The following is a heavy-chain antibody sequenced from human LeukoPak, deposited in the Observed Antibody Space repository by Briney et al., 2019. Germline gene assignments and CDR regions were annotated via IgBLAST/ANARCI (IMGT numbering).Heavy chain of an antibody. Sequence: SDTLSLTCAVSGYSISSGYYWGWIRQPPGKGLEWIGSIYHSGSTHYNPSLKSRVTISVDTSKKQFSLKLSSVTAADTAVYYCARNSSSWYFDYWGQGTLVTVSS. CDR1: GYSISSGYY. V-gene: IGHV4-38-2*01. D-gene: IGHD6-13*01. CDR3: ARNSSSWYFDY. J-gene: IGHJ4*02. CDR2: IYHSGST.